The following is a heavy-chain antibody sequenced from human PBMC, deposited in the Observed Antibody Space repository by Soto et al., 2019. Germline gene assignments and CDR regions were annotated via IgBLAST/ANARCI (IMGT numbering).Heavy chain of an antibody. Sequence: EVQLVESGGGLVQPGGSLRLSCADSGFSFSSSWMHWLRQGPEKGLVWVSRINTDGSSTNYADSVKGRFTISRDNAKSTLYLQMNSLRAEDTAVYYCARSPGGYYTGWGQGTVVTVSS. CDR2: INTDGSST. V-gene: IGHV3-74*01. CDR3: ARSPGGYYTG. J-gene: IGHJ3*01. CDR1: GFSFSSSW. D-gene: IGHD2-8*02.